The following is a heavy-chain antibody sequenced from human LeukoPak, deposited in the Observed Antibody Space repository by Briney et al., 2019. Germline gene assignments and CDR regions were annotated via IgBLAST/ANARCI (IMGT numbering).Heavy chain of an antibody. J-gene: IGHJ5*02. D-gene: IGHD3-3*01. CDR1: GGSISSGDYY. CDR2: IYYSGST. Sequence: SQTLSLTCTVSGGSISSGDYYWSWIRQPPGKGLEWIGYIYYSGSTYYNPSLKSRVTISVDTSKNQFSLKLSSVTAADTAVYYCARADCDFWSGYSANWFDPWGQGTLVTVSS. CDR3: ARADCDFWSGYSANWFDP. V-gene: IGHV4-30-4*01.